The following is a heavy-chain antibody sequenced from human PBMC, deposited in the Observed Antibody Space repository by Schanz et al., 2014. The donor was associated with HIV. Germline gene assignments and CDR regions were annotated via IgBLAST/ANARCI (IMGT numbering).Heavy chain of an antibody. J-gene: IGHJ4*02. CDR3: ARGTPTEYYYDSSGYLDY. V-gene: IGHV3-23*01. CDR2: ISGSGGST. D-gene: IGHD3-22*01. CDR1: GFTFGDHY. Sequence: EVQVLESGGGIIQPGGSLRLSCAASGFTFGDHYMTWIRQAPGKGLEWVSVISGSGGSTYYADSVKGRFTISRDNSKNTLYLQMNSLRAEDTAVYYCARGTPTEYYYDSSGYLDYWGQGTLVTVSS.